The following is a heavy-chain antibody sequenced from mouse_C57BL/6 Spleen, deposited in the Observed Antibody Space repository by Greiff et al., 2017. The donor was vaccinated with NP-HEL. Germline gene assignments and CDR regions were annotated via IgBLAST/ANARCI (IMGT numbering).Heavy chain of an antibody. CDR3: TRGAITRAMDY. CDR2: IDPENGDT. V-gene: IGHV14-4*01. Sequence: VQLKQSGAELVRPGASVKLSCTASGFNIKDDYMHWVKQRPEQGLEWIGWIDPENGDTEYASKFQGKATITADTSSNTAYLQLSSLTSEDTAVYYCTRGAITRAMDYWGQGTSVTVSS. CDR1: GFNIKDDY. J-gene: IGHJ4*01. D-gene: IGHD2-4*01.